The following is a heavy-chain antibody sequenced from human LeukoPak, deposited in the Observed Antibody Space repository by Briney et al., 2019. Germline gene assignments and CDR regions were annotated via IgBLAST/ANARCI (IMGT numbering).Heavy chain of an antibody. CDR2: IKQDGSEK. Sequence: GGSLRLSCAASGFTFSSYWMSWVRQAPGKGLEWVANIKQDGSEKYYVDSAKGRFTISRDNAKNSLYLQMNSLRAEDTAVYYCARDPRIYSSSWNWDKWLDPWGQGTLVTVSS. CDR3: ARDPRIYSSSWNWDKWLDP. J-gene: IGHJ5*02. CDR1: GFTFSSYW. D-gene: IGHD6-13*01. V-gene: IGHV3-7*03.